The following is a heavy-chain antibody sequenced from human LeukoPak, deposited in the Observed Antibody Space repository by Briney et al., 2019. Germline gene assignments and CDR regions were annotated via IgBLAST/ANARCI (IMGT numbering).Heavy chain of an antibody. J-gene: IGHJ4*02. D-gene: IGHD3-9*01. CDR2: ISWNSGSI. CDR3: ARVNRDTVLRYFDWLSGQESVPKDSSGWSEFDY. V-gene: IGHV3-9*01. CDR1: GFTFDDYA. Sequence: PGGSLRLSCAASGFTFDDYAMHWVRQAPGKGLEWVSGISWNSGSIGYADSVKGRFTISRDNSKNTLYLQMNSLRAEDTAVYYCARVNRDTVLRYFDWLSGQESVPKDSSGWSEFDYWGQETLVTVSS.